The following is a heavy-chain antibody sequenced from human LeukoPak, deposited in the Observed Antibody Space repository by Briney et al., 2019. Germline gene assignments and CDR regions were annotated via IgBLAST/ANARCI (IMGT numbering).Heavy chain of an antibody. CDR3: GRFGYVAAVGL. Sequence: GGSLRLSCAASGFSFNSYWMTWVRQAPGRGLEWVANINSAGSDTYYVDPVKGRFTISRDNAKNLVYLQMNSLRAEDTAVYSCGRFGYVAAVGLWGQGTLVTVSS. D-gene: IGHD2-15*01. J-gene: IGHJ4*02. CDR2: INSAGSDT. CDR1: GFSFNSYW. V-gene: IGHV3-7*01.